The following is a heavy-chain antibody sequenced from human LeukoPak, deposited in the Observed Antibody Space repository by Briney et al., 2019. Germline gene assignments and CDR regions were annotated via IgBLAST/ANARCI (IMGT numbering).Heavy chain of an antibody. D-gene: IGHD6-19*01. CDR3: ARGSGWYEDY. J-gene: IGHJ4*02. V-gene: IGHV3-48*02. Sequence: GGSLRLSCAASGFTFSSYSMNWVRQAPGEGLEWVSYISSSNTIYYADSVKGRFTISRDNAKNSLYLQMNSLRDEDTAVYYCARGSGWYEDYWGQGTLVTVSS. CDR2: ISSSNTI. CDR1: GFTFSSYS.